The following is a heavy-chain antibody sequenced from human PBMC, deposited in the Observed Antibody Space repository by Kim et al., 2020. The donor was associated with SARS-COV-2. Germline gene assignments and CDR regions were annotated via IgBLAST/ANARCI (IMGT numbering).Heavy chain of an antibody. CDR3: ARMPRVTIYPNDAFDI. J-gene: IGHJ3*02. D-gene: IGHD4-17*01. Sequence: SGPTLVNPTQTLTLTCTFSGFSLSTSGMCVSWIRQPPGKALEWLARIDWDDDKYYSTSLKTRLTISKDTSKNQVVLTMTNMDPVDTATYYCARMPRVTIYPNDAFDIWGQGTMVTVSS. CDR1: GFSLSTSGMC. CDR2: IDWDDDK. V-gene: IGHV2-70*11.